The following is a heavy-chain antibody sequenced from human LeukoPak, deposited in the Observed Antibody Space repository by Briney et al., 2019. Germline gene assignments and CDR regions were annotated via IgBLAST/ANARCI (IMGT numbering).Heavy chain of an antibody. D-gene: IGHD2-2*01. CDR3: ARDQPQCSTVRCAFDI. CDR2: IIPIFGTA. J-gene: IGHJ3*02. CDR1: GGTFSSYA. V-gene: IGHV1-69*13. Sequence: SVKVSCTASGGTFSSYAISWVRQAPGQGLEWMGGIIPIFGTANYAQKFQGRVTITADESTSTAYMELSSLRSEDTAVYYCARDQPQCSTVRCAFDIWGQGTMVIVSS.